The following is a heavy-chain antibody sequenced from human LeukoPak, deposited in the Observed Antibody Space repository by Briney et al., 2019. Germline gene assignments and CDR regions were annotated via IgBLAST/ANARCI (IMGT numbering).Heavy chain of an antibody. V-gene: IGHV4-59*01. CDR2: IYHSGTT. CDR1: GGSMSSYD. J-gene: IGHJ4*02. Sequence: SETLSLTCTVSGGSMSSYDWSWIRQSPGKGLEWIGYIYHSGTTNYNPSLKSQVTISADRSKNQFSLKLTSVTAADTAVYYCARVRDGQAGFDYWGQGTLVTVSS. D-gene: IGHD3-10*01. CDR3: ARVRDGQAGFDY.